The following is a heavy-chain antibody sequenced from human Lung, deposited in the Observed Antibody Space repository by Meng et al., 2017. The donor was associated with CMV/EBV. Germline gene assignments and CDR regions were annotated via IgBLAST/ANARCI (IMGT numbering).Heavy chain of an antibody. CDR2: IYYSGSS. CDR3: ARADYYNLREV. J-gene: IGHJ6*02. V-gene: IGHV4-30-4*08. Sequence: TLSLXXTVSGASIDSDNYYWSWIRQPPGKGLEWIGYIYYSGSSFYNPSLKSRVTISLNMSKNQFSLYLSSVTAADTAVYYCARADYYNLREVWGQGTTVTVAS. CDR1: GASIDSDNYY.